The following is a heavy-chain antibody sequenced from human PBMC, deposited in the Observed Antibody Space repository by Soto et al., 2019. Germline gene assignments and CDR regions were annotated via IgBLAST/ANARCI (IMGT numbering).Heavy chain of an antibody. D-gene: IGHD3-22*01. J-gene: IGHJ4*02. Sequence: PGGSLRLSCEASGFNFSSYGIHWVRQAPGKGLEWVAIIWNDGSNEYYADSVKGRFTISRDNSKNTVYLQVSKLRAEDTAVYFCARDQTDSGGYSDSPGQGTLFTVSS. CDR2: IWNDGSNE. V-gene: IGHV3-33*01. CDR1: GFNFSSYG. CDR3: ARDQTDSGGYSDS.